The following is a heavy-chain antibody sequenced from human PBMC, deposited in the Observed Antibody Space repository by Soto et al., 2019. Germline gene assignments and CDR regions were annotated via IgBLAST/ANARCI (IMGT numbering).Heavy chain of an antibody. CDR1: GYTFTSYD. D-gene: IGHD1-1*01. Sequence: ASVKVSCKASGYTFTSYDIYWVRQATGQGLEWMGWMNPNTGNSGYAQKFQGRVTMTSGTSISTAHMELSSLRSEDTAVYYCARRAETNGWNGFGADKYYFDFWGQGTLVTVSS. CDR2: MNPNTGNS. V-gene: IGHV1-8*01. J-gene: IGHJ4*02. CDR3: ARRAETNGWNGFGADKYYFDF.